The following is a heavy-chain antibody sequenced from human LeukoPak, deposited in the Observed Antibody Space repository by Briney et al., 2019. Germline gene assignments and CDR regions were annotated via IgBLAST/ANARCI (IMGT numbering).Heavy chain of an antibody. CDR2: ISTTSRYI. Sequence: GGSLRLSCAASGFTFSSYSTNWVRQAPGKGLEWVSSISTTSRYIYYADSVKGRFTVSRDNAKNSLSLQMNSLRAEDTAVYYCARGNSDYDHDYWGQGTLVTVSS. J-gene: IGHJ4*02. CDR3: ARGNSDYDHDY. CDR1: GFTFSSYS. D-gene: IGHD4-11*01. V-gene: IGHV3-21*01.